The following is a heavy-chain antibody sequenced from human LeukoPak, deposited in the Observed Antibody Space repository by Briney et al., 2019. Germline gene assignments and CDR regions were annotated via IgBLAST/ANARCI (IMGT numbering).Heavy chain of an antibody. CDR3: EKARLVQLKRLHAFDI. CDR1: RGSFSSYV. J-gene: IGHJ3*02. D-gene: IGHD1-1*01. CDR2: IIPIFGTA. V-gene: IGHV1-69*13. Sequence: SVKDSSKPSRGSFSSYVTSRVRQAPRQGLEWMGRIIPIFGTADSAQTFQGRVTITADASPSTAYMELSNLRSEDTAVYYCEKARLVQLKRLHAFDICGQGTRITVSS.